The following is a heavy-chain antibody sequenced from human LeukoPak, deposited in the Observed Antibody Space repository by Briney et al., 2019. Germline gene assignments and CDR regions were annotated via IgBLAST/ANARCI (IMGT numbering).Heavy chain of an antibody. D-gene: IGHD3-16*01. CDR2: ISNTGSNK. Sequence: PRGSLRLSCAASGFTFSSYGIHWVRQAPGKGLEWVAVISNTGSNKYYADSVKGRFTVSRDNSKNTVYLQMNSLRTEDTAVYYCAKWGSGYYFDYWGQGTLVTVPS. V-gene: IGHV3-30*18. J-gene: IGHJ4*02. CDR1: GFTFSSYG. CDR3: AKWGSGYYFDY.